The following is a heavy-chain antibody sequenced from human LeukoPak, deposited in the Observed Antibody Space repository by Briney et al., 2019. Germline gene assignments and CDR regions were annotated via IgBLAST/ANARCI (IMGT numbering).Heavy chain of an antibody. CDR2: IWYDGSNK. D-gene: IGHD1-26*01. J-gene: IGHJ4*02. Sequence: GRSLRLSCAASGFTFSSYGMHWVRQAPGKGLEWVAVIWYDGSNKYYADSVKGRFTISRDNSKNTLYLQMNNLRAEDPAVDYWASGELLYEALDYWGQGTLVTVSS. CDR1: GFTFSSYG. CDR3: ASGELLYEALDY. V-gene: IGHV3-33*01.